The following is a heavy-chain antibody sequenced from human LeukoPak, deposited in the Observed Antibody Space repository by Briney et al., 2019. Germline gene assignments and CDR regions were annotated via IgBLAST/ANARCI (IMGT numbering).Heavy chain of an antibody. CDR1: GGSFSGYY. D-gene: IGHD3-10*01. J-gene: IGHJ4*02. V-gene: IGHV4-34*01. CDR2: INHSGST. Sequence: SETLSLTCAVYGGSFSGYYWSWIRQPPGKGLEWIGEINHSGSTNYNPSLKSRVTMSVDTSKNQFSLKLSSVTAVDTAVYYCARTGGFGELFYDYWGQGTLVTVSS. CDR3: ARTGGFGELFYDY.